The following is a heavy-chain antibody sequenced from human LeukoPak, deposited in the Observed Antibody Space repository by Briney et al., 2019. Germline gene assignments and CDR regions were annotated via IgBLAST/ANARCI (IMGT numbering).Heavy chain of an antibody. CDR3: ARGMITFGGVIVEEGYYFDY. CDR2: IWYDGSNK. CDR1: GFTCSSYG. Sequence: GGSLRLSCAASGFTCSSYGMHWVRQAPGKGLEWVAVIWYDGSNKYYADSVKGRFTISRDNSKNTLYLQMNSLRAEDTAVYYCARGMITFGGVIVEEGYYFDYWGQGTLVTVSS. V-gene: IGHV3-33*01. D-gene: IGHD3-16*02. J-gene: IGHJ4*02.